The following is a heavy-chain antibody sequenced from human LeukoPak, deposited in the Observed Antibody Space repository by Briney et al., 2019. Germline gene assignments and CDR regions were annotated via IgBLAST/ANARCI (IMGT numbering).Heavy chain of an antibody. CDR3: ARVRSDIVVVPAAIQISRMIPRYNWFDP. CDR2: INHSGST. CDR1: GGSFSGYY. D-gene: IGHD2-2*01. Sequence: SETLSLTCAVYGGSFSGYYWSWIRQPPGKGLEWIGEINHSGSTNYNPSLKSRVTISVDTSKNQFSLKLSSVTAADTAVYYCARVRSDIVVVPAAIQISRMIPRYNWFDPWGQGTLVTVSS. V-gene: IGHV4-34*01. J-gene: IGHJ5*02.